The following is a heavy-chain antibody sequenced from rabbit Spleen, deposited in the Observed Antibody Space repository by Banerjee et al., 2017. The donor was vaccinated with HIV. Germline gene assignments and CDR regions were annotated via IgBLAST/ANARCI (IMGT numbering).Heavy chain of an antibody. V-gene: IGHV1S40*01. D-gene: IGHD2-1*01. CDR3: ARGSAAMTMVITGYYLTL. CDR1: GFSFNIGYD. Sequence: QSLEESGGGLVTPGVSLTLTCKASGFSFNIGYDMCWVRKAPGMGLEWIGCVDVNSSGFTYFASWTKGSFTISKTASTTVTLRMTSLTAADTATYFCARGSAAMTMVITGYYLTLWGPGTLVTVS. J-gene: IGHJ4*01. CDR2: VDVNSSGFT.